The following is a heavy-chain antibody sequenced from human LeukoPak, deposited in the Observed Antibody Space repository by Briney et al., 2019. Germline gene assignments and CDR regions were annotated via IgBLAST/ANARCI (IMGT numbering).Heavy chain of an antibody. J-gene: IGHJ4*02. CDR3: VRNGPSGDFDS. D-gene: IGHD3-10*01. CDR2: IYYSGST. CDR1: GVSVSGYY. V-gene: IGHV4-59*02. Sequence: SETLSLTCIVSGVSVSGYYWTWIRQPPGKGLEWIGYIYYSGSTNYNPSLKSRVTISVDTSKNQFSLKLNSVIAADTAVYYCVRNGPSGDFDSWGQGTLVTVSS.